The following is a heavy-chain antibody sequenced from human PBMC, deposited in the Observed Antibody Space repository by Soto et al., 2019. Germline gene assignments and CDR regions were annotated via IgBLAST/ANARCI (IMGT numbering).Heavy chain of an antibody. V-gene: IGHV4-4*02. CDR3: ARDLGRMTTVTTPDY. CDR1: GGSISSSNW. Sequence: QVQLQESGPGLVKPSGTLSLTCAVSGGSISSSNWWSWVRQPPGKGLEWIGEIYHSGSTNYNPSLKSRVTLSVDKSKNQFSLKLSSVTAADTAVYYCARDLGRMTTVTTPDYWGQGTLVTVSS. J-gene: IGHJ4*02. CDR2: IYHSGST. D-gene: IGHD4-17*01.